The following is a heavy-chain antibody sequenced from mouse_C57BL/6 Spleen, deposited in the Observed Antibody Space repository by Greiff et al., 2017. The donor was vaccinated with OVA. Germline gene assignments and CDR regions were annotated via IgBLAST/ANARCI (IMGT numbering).Heavy chain of an antibody. CDR1: GYTFTDYE. CDR2: IDPETGGT. CDR3: TRRTPYYGSRDFDY. J-gene: IGHJ2*01. V-gene: IGHV1-15*01. Sequence: QVQLQQSGAELVRPGASVTLSCKASGYTFTDYEMHWVKQTPVHGLEWIGAIDPETGGTAYNQKFKGKAILTADKSSSTAYMELRSLTSEDSAVYYCTRRTPYYGSRDFDYWGQGTTLTVSS. D-gene: IGHD1-1*01.